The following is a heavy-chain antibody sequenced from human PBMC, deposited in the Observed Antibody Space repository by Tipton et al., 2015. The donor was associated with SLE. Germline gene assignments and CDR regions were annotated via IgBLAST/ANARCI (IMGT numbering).Heavy chain of an antibody. D-gene: IGHD3-10*01. V-gene: IGHV3-7*01. J-gene: IGHJ4*02. CDR2: INQDGSEK. CDR3: ARDLGDVSGRDKACDY. CDR1: GFRFSSYE. Sequence: SLRLSCAASGFRFSSYEMSWVRQAPGKGLVWVANINQDGSEKYYVDSVKGRFTISRDNAKNSLYLQMNSLRDEDTAVYYCARDLGDVSGRDKACDYWGQGTLVTLSS.